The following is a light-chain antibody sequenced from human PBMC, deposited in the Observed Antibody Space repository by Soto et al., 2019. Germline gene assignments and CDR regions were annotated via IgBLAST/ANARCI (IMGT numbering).Light chain of an antibody. CDR1: RSDVGAYNY. Sequence: QSALTQPASASGSPGQSIAISCTGTRSDVGAYNYVSWYQQHPGKAPKLMISEVTNRPSGVSVRFSGSKSGNTASLTISGLQAEDEADYYCSSFTSRCTFVFGTGTKVTVL. CDR2: EVT. J-gene: IGLJ1*01. V-gene: IGLV2-14*01. CDR3: SSFTSRCTFV.